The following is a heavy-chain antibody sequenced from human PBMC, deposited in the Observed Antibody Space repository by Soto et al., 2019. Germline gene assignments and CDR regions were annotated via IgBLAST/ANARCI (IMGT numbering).Heavy chain of an antibody. D-gene: IGHD5-12*01. CDR2: IIPIFGTA. Sequence: ASVKVSCKASGGTFSSYAISWVRQAPGQGLEWMGGIIPIFGTANYAQKFQGRVKITADESTSTAYMELSSLRSEDTAVYYCARVVGSEMATISWLGYWGQGTLVTVSS. V-gene: IGHV1-69*13. CDR1: GGTFSSYA. CDR3: ARVVGSEMATISWLGY. J-gene: IGHJ4*02.